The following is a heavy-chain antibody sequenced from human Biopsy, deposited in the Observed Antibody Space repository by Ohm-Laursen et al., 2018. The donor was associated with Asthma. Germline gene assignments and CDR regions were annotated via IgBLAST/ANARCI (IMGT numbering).Heavy chain of an antibody. D-gene: IGHD4-17*01. Sequence: ASVKVSCKISGYSLTDLSMHWVRQAPGQGLEWMGGYDHEEGGTVNAWRFQGRVTMTEDTSTDTAYMELSSLSSDDTAVYYCASDFPKDYVRYNFQFWGQGTLVTVSS. J-gene: IGHJ4*02. CDR3: ASDFPKDYVRYNFQF. CDR2: YDHEEGGT. CDR1: GYSLTDLS. V-gene: IGHV1-24*01.